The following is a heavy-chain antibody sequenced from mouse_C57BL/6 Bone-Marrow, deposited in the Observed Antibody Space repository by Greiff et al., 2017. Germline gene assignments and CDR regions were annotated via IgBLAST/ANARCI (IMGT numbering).Heavy chain of an antibody. V-gene: IGHV1-64*01. J-gene: IGHJ3*01. CDR1: GYTFTSYW. CDR2: IHPNSGST. Sequence: VQLQQSGAELVKPGASVKLSCKASGYTFTSYWMHWVKQRPGQGLEWIGMIHPNSGSTNYNEKFKSKATLTVDKSSSTAYMQLSSLTSEDSAVYYCASNYGNPWFAYWGQGTLVTVSA. D-gene: IGHD2-1*01. CDR3: ASNYGNPWFAY.